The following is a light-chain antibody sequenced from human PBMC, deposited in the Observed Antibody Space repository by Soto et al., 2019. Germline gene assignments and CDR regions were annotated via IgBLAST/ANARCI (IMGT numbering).Light chain of an antibody. CDR1: QSISSW. V-gene: IGKV1-5*03. J-gene: IGKJ5*01. Sequence: GDRVTITCRASQSISSWLAWYQQKPGKAPKLMIYKASSLESGVPSRFSGGGSGTEFTLTISSLQPDDFATYYCQQYNSYWTFGQGTRLET. CDR2: KAS. CDR3: QQYNSYWT.